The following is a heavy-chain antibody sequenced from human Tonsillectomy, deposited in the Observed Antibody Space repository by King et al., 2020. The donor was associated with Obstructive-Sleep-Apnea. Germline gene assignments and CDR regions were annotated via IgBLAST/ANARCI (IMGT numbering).Heavy chain of an antibody. Sequence: QLVQSGAEVKKPGSSVKVSCKAFGNTLSSYGITWVRQAPRQGLEWMGGILPPLSITNYAQKFQGRVTITADKSTSTAFLEVSSLTSEDTAVYFCARREELRLRGGTDYFRIDVRGPGATVT. CDR3: ARREELRLRGGTDYFRIDV. D-gene: IGHD5-18*01. CDR1: GNTLSSYG. J-gene: IGHJ6*02. V-gene: IGHV1-69*10. CDR2: ILPPLSIT.